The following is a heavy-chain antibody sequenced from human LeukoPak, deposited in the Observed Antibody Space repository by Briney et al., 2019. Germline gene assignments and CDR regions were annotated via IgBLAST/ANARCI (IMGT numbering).Heavy chain of an antibody. V-gene: IGHV3-7*01. J-gene: IGHJ4*02. Sequence: PGGSPRLSCAASGLTFRNYWMSWVRQAPGKGLEWVANVKQDGSDKFYVDSVNGRFTISRDNAKNSLYLQMNTLRAEDTAIYYCATFSGAHHKTFDSWGQGTLVTVSS. CDR2: VKQDGSDK. CDR1: GLTFRNYW. D-gene: IGHD1-14*01. CDR3: ATFSGAHHKTFDS.